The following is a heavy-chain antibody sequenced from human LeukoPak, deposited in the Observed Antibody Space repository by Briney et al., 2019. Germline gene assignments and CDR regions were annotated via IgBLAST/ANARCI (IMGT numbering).Heavy chain of an antibody. V-gene: IGHV4-39*01. CDR2: IYYSGST. D-gene: IGHD3-22*01. Sequence: SETLSLTCTVSGGSISSSSYYWGWIRQPPGKGLEWIGSIYYSGSTYYNPSLKSRVTISVDTSKNQFSLKLSSVTAADTAVYYCARALPYYYDSSGYYLSTYFDYWGQGTLVTVSS. CDR3: ARALPYYYDSSGYYLSTYFDY. CDR1: GGSISSSSYY. J-gene: IGHJ4*02.